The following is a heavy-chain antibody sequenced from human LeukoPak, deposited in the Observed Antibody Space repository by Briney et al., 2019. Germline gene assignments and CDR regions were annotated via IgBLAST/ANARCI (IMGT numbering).Heavy chain of an antibody. CDR1: GFTASSNY. CDR3: ARDSIGYCSGGSCDY. J-gene: IGHJ4*02. CDR2: IYSGGST. V-gene: IGHV3-66*02. D-gene: IGHD2-15*01. Sequence: GGSLRLSCAASGFTASSNYMSWVRQAPGKGLEWASVIYSGGSTYYADSVKGRFTISRDNSKNTLYLQMNSLRAEDTAVYYCARDSIGYCSGGSCDYWGQGTLVTVSS.